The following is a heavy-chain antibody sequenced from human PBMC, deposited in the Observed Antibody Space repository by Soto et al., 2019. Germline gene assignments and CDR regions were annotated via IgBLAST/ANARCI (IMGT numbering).Heavy chain of an antibody. Sequence: ASVKVSCKSSGCTFTGHFIHWVRQAPGQGLEWMGWISPNSAGTNYAQKFQGRVTMTRDTSISTAYMELSRLRSDDTAVYYCARDGSGYYNGLDVWGQGTTVTVSS. V-gene: IGHV1-2*02. D-gene: IGHD3-3*01. CDR2: ISPNSAGT. CDR3: ARDGSGYYNGLDV. J-gene: IGHJ6*02. CDR1: GCTFTGHF.